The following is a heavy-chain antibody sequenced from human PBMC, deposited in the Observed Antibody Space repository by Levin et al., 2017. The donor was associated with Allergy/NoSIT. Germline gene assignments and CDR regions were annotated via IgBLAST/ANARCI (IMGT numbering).Heavy chain of an antibody. Sequence: KISCKASGGTFSSYAISWVRQAPGQGLEWMGGIIPIFGTANYAQKFQGRVTITADKSTSTAYMELSSLRSEDTAVYYCATYSSSSRIFYYYYYMDVWGKGTTVTVSS. CDR2: IIPIFGTA. CDR1: GGTFSSYA. V-gene: IGHV1-69*06. D-gene: IGHD6-6*01. CDR3: ATYSSSSRIFYYYYYMDV. J-gene: IGHJ6*03.